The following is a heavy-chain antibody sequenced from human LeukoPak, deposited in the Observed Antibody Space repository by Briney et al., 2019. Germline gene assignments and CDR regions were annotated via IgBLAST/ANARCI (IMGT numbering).Heavy chain of an antibody. Sequence: SETLSLTCTVSGGSLNNYYWGWIRQAAGRGLEWIAYSYYSGGTNYNSSLKSRVTISVDTSKNQFSLKLTSVTAADTAVYYCAREGGFYRPLDYSGQGTLVTVSS. V-gene: IGHV4-59*12. CDR3: AREGGFYRPLDY. D-gene: IGHD3-3*01. J-gene: IGHJ4*02. CDR2: SYYSGGT. CDR1: GGSLNNYY.